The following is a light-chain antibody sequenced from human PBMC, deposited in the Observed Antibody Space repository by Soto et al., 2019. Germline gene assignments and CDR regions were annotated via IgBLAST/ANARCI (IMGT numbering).Light chain of an antibody. V-gene: IGKV2-30*01. J-gene: IGKJ1*01. CDR1: QSLVYSDGNTY. CDR2: KVS. CDR3: MQGTHWPPA. Sequence: DVVMTQSPLSLPVTLGQPASISCRSSQSLVYSDGNTYLNWFQQRPGQSPRRLIYKVSNRDSGVPDRFSGSGSGTDFTLKISRVEAGDVGVYYCMQGTHWPPAFGQGTKV.